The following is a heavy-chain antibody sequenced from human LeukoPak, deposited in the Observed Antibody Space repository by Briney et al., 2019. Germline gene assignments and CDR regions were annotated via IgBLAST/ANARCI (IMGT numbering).Heavy chain of an antibody. CDR1: GFTFSSYS. J-gene: IGHJ4*02. Sequence: GGSLRLSCAASGFTFSSYSMNWVRQAPGKGLEWVSYIGLSSGRTMYADSVKGRFTISGDNAKNSLYLQMNSLRVEDTAVYFCARDHNYAFDNWGQGILVTVSS. V-gene: IGHV3-48*04. CDR2: IGLSSGRT. CDR3: ARDHNYAFDN. D-gene: IGHD1-1*01.